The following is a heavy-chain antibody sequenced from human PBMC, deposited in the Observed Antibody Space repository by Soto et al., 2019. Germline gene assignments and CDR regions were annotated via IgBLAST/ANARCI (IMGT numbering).Heavy chain of an antibody. Sequence: QVQLVQSGAEVKKPGSSVKVSCKASGGTFSSYAISWVRQAPGQGLEWMGGIIPIFGTANYAQKFQGRVTITADESTSTAYMELSSLRSEDTAVYYCARVSGNYSSGWPGGNWFDPWGQGTLVTVSS. CDR2: IIPIFGTA. D-gene: IGHD6-19*01. V-gene: IGHV1-69*01. J-gene: IGHJ5*02. CDR3: ARVSGNYSSGWPGGNWFDP. CDR1: GGTFSSYA.